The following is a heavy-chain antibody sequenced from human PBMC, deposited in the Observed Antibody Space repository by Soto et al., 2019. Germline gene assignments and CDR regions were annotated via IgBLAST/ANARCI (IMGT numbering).Heavy chain of an antibody. CDR3: GLSLGGGGY. Sequence: EVQLVESGGGLIQPGGSLRLSCAVSGFTVSNNYMSWVRQAPGKGLEGVSVIYSGGYTAYGDSVKGRLTITKDNSKKDLCARRISRGPDDPVGYWCGLSLGGGGYWGQGTLVTVSS. V-gene: IGHV3-53*01. CDR1: GFTVSNNY. CDR2: IYSGGYT. J-gene: IGHJ4*02. D-gene: IGHD3-16*01.